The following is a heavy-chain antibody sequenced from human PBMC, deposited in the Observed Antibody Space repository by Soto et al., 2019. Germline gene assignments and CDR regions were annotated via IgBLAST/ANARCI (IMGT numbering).Heavy chain of an antibody. CDR2: IIPIFGTA. V-gene: IGHV1-69*13. Sequence: SVKVSCKASGGTFSSYAISWVRQAPGQGLEWMGGIIPIFGTANYAQKFQGRVTITADESTSTAYMELSSLRSEDTAVYYCARSNFGDGYNYPHDFWGKGTLVMVS. CDR1: GGTFSSYA. J-gene: IGHJ4*02. D-gene: IGHD5-12*01. CDR3: ARSNFGDGYNYPHDF.